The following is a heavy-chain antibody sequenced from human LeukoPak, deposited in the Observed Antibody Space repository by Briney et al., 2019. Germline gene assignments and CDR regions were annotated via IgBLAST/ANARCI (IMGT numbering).Heavy chain of an antibody. J-gene: IGHJ4*02. V-gene: IGHV3-11*06. CDR2: IGISSGNT. CDR3: ARDHNYAFDN. CDR1: GFPFNEHS. Sequence: PGGSLRLSCAASGFPFNEHSMNWVRQAPGKRLEWISYIGISSGNTKYADSVKGRFTISGDNAKKSLYLQMNSLRVEDTAVYYCARDHNYAFDNWGQGTLVTVSS. D-gene: IGHD1-1*01.